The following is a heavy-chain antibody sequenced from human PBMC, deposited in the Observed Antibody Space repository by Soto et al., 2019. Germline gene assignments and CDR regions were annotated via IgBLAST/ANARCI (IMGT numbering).Heavy chain of an antibody. CDR3: ARGYCSSTSCYLARWFDP. J-gene: IGHJ5*02. V-gene: IGHV1-46*01. CDR1: GYTFTSYY. CDR2: INPSGGST. Sequence: ASVKVSCKASGYTFTSYYMHWVRQAPGQGLEWMGIINPSGGSTSYAQKFQGRVTMTTDTSTSTAYMELRSLRSDDTAVYYCARGYCSSTSCYLARWFDPWGQGTLVTVSS. D-gene: IGHD2-2*01.